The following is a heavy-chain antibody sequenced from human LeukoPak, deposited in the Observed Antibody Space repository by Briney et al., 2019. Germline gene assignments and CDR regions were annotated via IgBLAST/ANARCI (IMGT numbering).Heavy chain of an antibody. CDR3: VRDLRSVRYGDYDY. CDR1: GYILSTHG. CDR2: ISGYNGDT. D-gene: IGHD4-17*01. J-gene: IGHJ4*02. Sequence: APMKVSRQGSGYILSTHGISWGGQGPGQGVERVGWISGYNGDTNYAERFQGRVTMTTDTSTTTAYMELRSLTSDDTAVYYCVRDLRSVRYGDYDYWGQGTLVTVSS. V-gene: IGHV1-18*01.